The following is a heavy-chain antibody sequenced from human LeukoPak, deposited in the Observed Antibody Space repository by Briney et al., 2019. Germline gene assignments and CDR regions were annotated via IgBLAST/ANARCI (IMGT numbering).Heavy chain of an antibody. Sequence: GGSLRLSCAASGFTFRSNWMSWFRQAPGKGLEWVANIKEDGSEKSYVDSVKGRFTISRDNAKNLLYLQMNSLRAEETAVYYCARVLVGALDYWAREPWSPSPQ. CDR3: ARVLVGALDY. CDR2: IKEDGSEK. J-gene: IGHJ4*02. CDR1: GFTFRSNW. V-gene: IGHV3-7*03. D-gene: IGHD1-26*01.